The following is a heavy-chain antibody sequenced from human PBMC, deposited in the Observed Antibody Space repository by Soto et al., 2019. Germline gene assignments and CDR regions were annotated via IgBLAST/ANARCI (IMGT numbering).Heavy chain of an antibody. V-gene: IGHV3-30*03. CDR2: ISFHEIDK. CDR3: ARGDRDVDY. Sequence: QVQLVESGGGVVQPGMSLRLSCVASGFPLRSFGVHWVRQAPGKGLDWVAFISFHEIDKYYADSVKGRFTISKDNSKNTLYLEMNSLRPEDTAVYYCARGDRDVDYWGQGTLLTVSS. CDR1: GFPLRSFG. J-gene: IGHJ4*02.